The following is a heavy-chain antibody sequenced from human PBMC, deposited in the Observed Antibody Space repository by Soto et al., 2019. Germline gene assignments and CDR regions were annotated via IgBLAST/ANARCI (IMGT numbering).Heavy chain of an antibody. Sequence: GGSLRLSCAASGFTFSSYGMHWVRQAPGKGLEWVAVIWYDGSNKYYADSVKGRFTISRDNSKNTLYLQMNSLRAEDTAVYYCARDGSHSPVAARPSYYFDYWGQGTLVTVSS. CDR1: GFTFSSYG. CDR2: IWYDGSNK. CDR3: ARDGSHSPVAARPSYYFDY. J-gene: IGHJ4*02. V-gene: IGHV3-33*01. D-gene: IGHD6-6*01.